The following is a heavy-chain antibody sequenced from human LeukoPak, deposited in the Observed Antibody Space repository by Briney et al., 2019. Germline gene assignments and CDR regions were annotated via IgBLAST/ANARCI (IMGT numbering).Heavy chain of an antibody. Sequence: SVTVSCKASGGTFSSYAISWVRQAPGQGLEWMGRIIPILGIANYAQKFQGRVTITADKSTSTAYMELSSLRSEDTAVYYCARAYSSSWYFDYWGQGTLVTVSS. CDR2: IIPILGIA. J-gene: IGHJ4*02. CDR3: ARAYSSSWYFDY. D-gene: IGHD6-13*01. CDR1: GGTFSSYA. V-gene: IGHV1-69*04.